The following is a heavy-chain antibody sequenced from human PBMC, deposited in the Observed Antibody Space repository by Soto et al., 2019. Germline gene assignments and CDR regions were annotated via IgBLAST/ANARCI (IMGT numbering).Heavy chain of an antibody. Sequence: SETLSLTCTVSGGSISSGGYYWSWIRQPPGKGLEWIGYIYHSGSTYYNPSLKSRVTISVDRSNNQFSLKLSSVTAADTAVYYCARSPYSGYDGNWFDPWGQGTLVTVSS. CDR1: GGSISSGGYY. V-gene: IGHV4-30-2*01. CDR3: ARSPYSGYDGNWFDP. J-gene: IGHJ5*02. D-gene: IGHD5-12*01. CDR2: IYHSGST.